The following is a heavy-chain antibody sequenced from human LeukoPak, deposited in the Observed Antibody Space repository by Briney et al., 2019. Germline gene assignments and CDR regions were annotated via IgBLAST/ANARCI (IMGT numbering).Heavy chain of an antibody. J-gene: IGHJ6*03. V-gene: IGHV1-8*01. CDR2: MNPTSGDT. D-gene: IGHD2-21*01. Sequence: ASVKVSCKASGYTFSDYDVNWVRQAPGQGLEWMGWMNPTSGDTGYAQKFQGRVTMTRIMSKNTAYMELSRLRSEDTAVYFCARVVMKAFYYYYMDVWGKGTTIIISS. CDR3: ARVVMKAFYYYYMDV. CDR1: GYTFSDYD.